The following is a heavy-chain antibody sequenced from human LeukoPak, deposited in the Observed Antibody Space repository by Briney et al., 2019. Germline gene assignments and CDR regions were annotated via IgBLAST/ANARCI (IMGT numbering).Heavy chain of an antibody. CDR2: ISYDGSNK. CDR3: ARVIGSVVVPAAIDY. D-gene: IGHD2-2*01. CDR1: GFTFSSYA. Sequence: PGRSLRLSCAASGFTFSSYAMHWVRQAPGKGLEWVAVISYDGSNKYYADSVKGRFTISRDNAKNSLYLQMNSLRAEDTAVYYCARVIGSVVVPAAIDYWGQGTLVTVSS. J-gene: IGHJ4*02. V-gene: IGHV3-30*04.